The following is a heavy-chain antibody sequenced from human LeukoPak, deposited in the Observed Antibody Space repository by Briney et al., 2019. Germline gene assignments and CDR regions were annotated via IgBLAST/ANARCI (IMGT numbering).Heavy chain of an antibody. CDR2: ISYDGSNK. V-gene: IGHV3-30-3*01. J-gene: IGHJ4*02. CDR3: ARETGIEGGIDY. D-gene: IGHD3-10*01. CDR1: GFTFSSYA. Sequence: PGGSLRPSCAASGFTFSSYAMHWVRQAPGKGLEWVAVISYDGSNKYYADSVKGRFTISRDNSENTLYLQMNSLRAEDTAVYYCARETGIEGGIDYWGQGTLVTVSS.